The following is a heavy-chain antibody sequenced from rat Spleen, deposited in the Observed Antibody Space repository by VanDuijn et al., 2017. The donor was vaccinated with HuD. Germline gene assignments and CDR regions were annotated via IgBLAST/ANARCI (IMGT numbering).Heavy chain of an antibody. D-gene: IGHD2-5*01. CDR2: ISYDGSST. CDR1: GFTFSNYG. Sequence: EVQLVASGGGLVQPGRSLKLSCAASGFTFSNYGMAWVRQAPTKGLEWVAAISYDGSSTYYRDSVKGRFTISRDKGKSILYLEMDSLRSEDMATYYCVRQGYLRDWYFDFWGPGTMVTVSS. J-gene: IGHJ1*01. CDR3: VRQGYLRDWYFDF. V-gene: IGHV5-29*01.